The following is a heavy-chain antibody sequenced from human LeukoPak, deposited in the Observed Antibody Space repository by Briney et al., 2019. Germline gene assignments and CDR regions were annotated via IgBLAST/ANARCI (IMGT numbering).Heavy chain of an antibody. D-gene: IGHD3-10*01. CDR1: GFTFSNYA. Sequence: PGGSLRLSCAASGFTFSNYAMSWVRQASKGLEGGSSINAGGGYTYYADSVKGRFTRSRDSSENTLYLHMKSLRGEDTDVYYCAKRQGVGGWGAFDSWGRGTLVTVSS. CDR3: AKRQGVGGWGAFDS. CDR2: INAGGGYT. J-gene: IGHJ4*02. V-gene: IGHV3-23*01.